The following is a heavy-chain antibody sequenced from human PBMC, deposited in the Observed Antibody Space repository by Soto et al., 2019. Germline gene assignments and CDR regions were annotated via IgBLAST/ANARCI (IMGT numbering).Heavy chain of an antibody. Sequence: DVQLLESGGGLVQPGGSLTLSCAASRFTFSDFAMSWVRQAPGKGLEWVSSIGGGGTDTYYADSVKGRFTISRDNTKNTLYLQMDSLRVEDTAVYYCAKDAVPYNGKWDWFDSWGQGTLVIVS. V-gene: IGHV3-23*01. J-gene: IGHJ5*01. CDR2: IGGGGTDT. D-gene: IGHD1-20*01. CDR3: AKDAVPYNGKWDWFDS. CDR1: RFTFSDFA.